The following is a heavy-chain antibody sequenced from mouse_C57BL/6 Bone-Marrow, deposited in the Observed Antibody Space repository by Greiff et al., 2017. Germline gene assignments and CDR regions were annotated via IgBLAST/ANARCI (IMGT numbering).Heavy chain of an antibody. Sequence: QVQLQQSGPELVKPGASVKISCKASGYSFTSYYIHWVKQRPGQGLEWIGWIYPGSGNTKYNEKFKGKATLTADTSSSTAYMQLSSLTSEDSAVYYCAREGKITTVVRGFAYWGQGTLVTVSA. J-gene: IGHJ3*01. CDR1: GYSFTSYY. D-gene: IGHD1-1*01. V-gene: IGHV1-66*01. CDR3: AREGKITTVVRGFAY. CDR2: IYPGSGNT.